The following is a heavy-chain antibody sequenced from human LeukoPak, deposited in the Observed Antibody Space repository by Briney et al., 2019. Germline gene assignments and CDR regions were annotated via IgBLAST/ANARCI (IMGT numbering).Heavy chain of an antibody. J-gene: IGHJ4*02. CDR1: GFTFSSYA. V-gene: IGHV3-23*01. CDR3: AKARGATYGTYYFDY. CDR2: SGSGGDT. Sequence: GGSLRLSCAASGFTFSSYAMNWVRQAPGKGLEWVSISGSGGDTYYAGSVKGRFTISRDNSKNTLYLQMNSLRAEDTAVYYCAKARGATYGTYYFDYWGQGTLVTVSS. D-gene: IGHD4/OR15-4a*01.